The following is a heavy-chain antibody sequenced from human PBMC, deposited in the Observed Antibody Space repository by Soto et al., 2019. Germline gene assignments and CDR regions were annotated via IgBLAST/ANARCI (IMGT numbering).Heavy chain of an antibody. D-gene: IGHD6-25*01. CDR2: IYHSGST. CDR1: GGSIRSGGYY. J-gene: IGHJ5*02. Sequence: QVQLQESGPGLVKTSQTLSLTCTVSGGSIRSGGYYWSWIRQHPGKGLEWIGYIYHSGSTYYNPSLKSRVTISVDTSKNQFSLKLSSVTAADTAVYYCAREAAGILNWFDPWGQVTLVTVSS. CDR3: AREAAGILNWFDP. V-gene: IGHV4-31*03.